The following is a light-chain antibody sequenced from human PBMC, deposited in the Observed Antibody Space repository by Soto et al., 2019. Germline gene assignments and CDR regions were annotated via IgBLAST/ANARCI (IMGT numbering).Light chain of an antibody. J-gene: IGLJ2*01. Sequence: QSVLTQPPSVSAAPGQKVTISCSGSSSNIGNNYGFWYQQLPGTAPKLLIYDNDKRPSGIPDRFSGYKSGTSATLGITGLQTGAEADYYCATWDRSLSVGVFGGGTKLTVL. CDR2: DND. CDR1: SSNIGNNY. V-gene: IGLV1-51*01. CDR3: ATWDRSLSVGV.